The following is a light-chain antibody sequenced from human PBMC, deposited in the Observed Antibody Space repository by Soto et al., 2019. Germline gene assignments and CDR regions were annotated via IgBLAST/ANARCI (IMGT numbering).Light chain of an antibody. CDR3: SSYTSTDTLVV. CDR2: EVT. Sequence: QSALTQPASVSGSPGQSITISCTGTSSDIGFYNYVSWYQQHPGRAPKLMIHEVTNRPSGVSHRFSGSKSVNTASLTISGLQPEDEADYFCSSYTSTDTLVVFGGGTKLTVL. J-gene: IGLJ3*02. CDR1: SSDIGFYNY. V-gene: IGLV2-14*01.